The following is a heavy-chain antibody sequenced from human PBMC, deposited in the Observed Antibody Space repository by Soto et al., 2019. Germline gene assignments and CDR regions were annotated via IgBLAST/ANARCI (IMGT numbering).Heavy chain of an antibody. CDR3: AGSYGNAWYTY. CDR2: THYSGTP. J-gene: IGHJ4*01. Sequence: SETLCLTCTVSIGSISTHYWSWIRQPPGRGLEWIGYTHYSGTPHYNPSLKSRVTTSVDTSKNQFSLRLNSVTAADTAIYYCAGSYGNAWYTYWGQGLLVTVSS. D-gene: IGHD6-13*01. CDR1: IGSISTHY. V-gene: IGHV4-59*11.